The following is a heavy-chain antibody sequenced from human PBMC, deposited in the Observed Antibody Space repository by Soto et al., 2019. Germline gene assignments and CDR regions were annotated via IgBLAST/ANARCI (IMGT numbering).Heavy chain of an antibody. CDR3: ARGGFWSSSWFDP. D-gene: IGHD3-3*01. Sequence: ASETLSLTCAVSGGSISSGGYSWSWIRQPPGKGLEWIGYIYHSGSTYYSPSLKSRVTISVDRSKNQFSLKLSSVTAADTAVYYCARGGFWSSSWFDPWGQGTLVTVSS. CDR1: GGSISSGGYS. CDR2: IYHSGST. V-gene: IGHV4-30-2*01. J-gene: IGHJ5*02.